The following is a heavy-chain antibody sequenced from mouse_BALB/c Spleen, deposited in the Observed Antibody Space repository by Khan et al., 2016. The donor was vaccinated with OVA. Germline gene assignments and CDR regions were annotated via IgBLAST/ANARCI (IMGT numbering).Heavy chain of an antibody. V-gene: IGHV1S81*02. Sequence: QVQLQQSGAELVKAGASVKMSCKASGYTFTSYWMHWVKQRLGQGLEWFAETNPTNGRTYYNEKFKSKATLTVDKSSSTAYMLLSGPTFEDSAVYYCARIKNIVTTSFDYWGQGTALTVSS. J-gene: IGHJ2*01. CDR2: TNPTNGRT. D-gene: IGHD2-12*01. CDR3: ARIKNIVTTSFDY. CDR1: GYTFTSYW.